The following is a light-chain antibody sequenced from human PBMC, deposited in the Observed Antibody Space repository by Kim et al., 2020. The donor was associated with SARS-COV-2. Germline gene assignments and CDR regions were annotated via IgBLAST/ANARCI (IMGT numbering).Light chain of an antibody. CDR1: QSVGSSY. V-gene: IGKV3-20*01. CDR2: GAS. CDR3: QQYGSSRT. Sequence: LSPGERATLSCRASQSVGSSYLAWYQQKPGQAPRLLIYGASSRAIGIPDRFSGSGSGTDFTLTISRLEPEDFGVYYCQQYGSSRTFGQGTKVDIK. J-gene: IGKJ1*01.